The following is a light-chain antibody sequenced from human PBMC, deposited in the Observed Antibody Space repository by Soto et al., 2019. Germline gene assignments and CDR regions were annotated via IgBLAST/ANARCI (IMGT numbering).Light chain of an antibody. CDR3: QQYDNFPYT. CDR1: RDISNY. J-gene: IGKJ2*01. Sequence: DIQMTQSPSSLSASVGDRVTITCHASRDISNYLNWYQQKPGKAPKLLIYDASNLETGVRSRFSGSGSCTHFTFTISSLHPEYIATYDCQQYDNFPYTCGQGTKREIK. V-gene: IGKV1-33*01. CDR2: DAS.